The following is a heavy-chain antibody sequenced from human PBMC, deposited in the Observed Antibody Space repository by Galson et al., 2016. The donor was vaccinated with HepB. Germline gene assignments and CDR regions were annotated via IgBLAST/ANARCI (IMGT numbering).Heavy chain of an antibody. CDR1: GFIFSDDW. CDR2: IDEEGSET. V-gene: IGHV3-74*01. J-gene: IGHJ4*02. CDR3: AKGGPQGTGTLDS. Sequence: LRLSCAASGFIFSDDWMHWVRKTAGRGLVYIAHIDEEGSETSYADSVKGRFTITRDNAKKTVFLKMNRLSADDTAVYFCAKGGPQGTGTLDSWGQGTQVTVSS. D-gene: IGHD1-1*01.